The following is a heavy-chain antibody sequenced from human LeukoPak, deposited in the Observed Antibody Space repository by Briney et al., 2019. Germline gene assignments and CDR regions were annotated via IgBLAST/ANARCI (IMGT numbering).Heavy chain of an antibody. D-gene: IGHD4-11*01. CDR2: IIPIFGTA. J-gene: IGHJ4*02. V-gene: IGHV1-69*13. CDR3: ARGDYSTTIDY. CDR1: GGTFSSYA. Sequence: ASVKVSCKASGGTFSSYAISWVRQAPGQGLEWMGGIIPIFGTANHAQKFQGRVTITADESTSTAYMELSSLRSEDTAVYYCARGDYSTTIDYWGQGTLVTVSS.